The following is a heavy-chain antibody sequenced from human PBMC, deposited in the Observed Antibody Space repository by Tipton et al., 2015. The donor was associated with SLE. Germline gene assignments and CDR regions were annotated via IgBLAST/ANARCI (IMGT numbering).Heavy chain of an antibody. D-gene: IGHD6-13*01. CDR3: ARDPVAAAGTYFQH. CDR2: IYYSGSI. Sequence: TLSLTCTVSGGSISSSSYYWGWIRQPPGKGLEWIGSIYYSGSIYYNPSLKSRVTISVDTSKNQFSLKLSSVTAADTAVYYCARDPVAAAGTYFQHWGQGTLVTVSS. CDR1: GGSISSSSYY. V-gene: IGHV4-39*07. J-gene: IGHJ1*01.